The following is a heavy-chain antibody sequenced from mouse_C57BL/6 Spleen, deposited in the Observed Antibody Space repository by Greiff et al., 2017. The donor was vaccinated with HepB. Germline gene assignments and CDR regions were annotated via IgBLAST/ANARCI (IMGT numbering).Heavy chain of an antibody. CDR1: GYTFTSYW. D-gene: IGHD1-1*01. J-gene: IGHJ2*01. CDR3: ARSITTVVAKDD. V-gene: IGHV1-59*01. CDR2: IDPSDSYT. Sequence: QVHVKQPGAELVRPGTSVKLSCKASGYTFTSYWMHWVKQRPGQGLEWIGVIDPSDSYTNYNQKFKGKATLTVDTSSGTAYMQLSSLTSEDSAVYYCARSITTVVAKDDWGQGTTLTVSS.